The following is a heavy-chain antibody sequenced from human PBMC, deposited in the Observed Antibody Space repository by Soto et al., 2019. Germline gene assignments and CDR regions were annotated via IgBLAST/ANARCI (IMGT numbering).Heavy chain of an antibody. D-gene: IGHD2-2*01. CDR3: AKDGGYCSSTSCYDSYYYYMDV. CDR2: ISYDGSNK. V-gene: IGHV3-30*18. J-gene: IGHJ6*03. Sequence: PGGSLRLSCAASGFTFSSYGMHWVRQAPGKGLEWVAVISYDGSNKYYADSVEGRFTISRDNSKNTLYLQMNSLRAEDTAVYYCAKDGGYCSSTSCYDSYYYYMDVWGKGTTVTVSS. CDR1: GFTFSSYG.